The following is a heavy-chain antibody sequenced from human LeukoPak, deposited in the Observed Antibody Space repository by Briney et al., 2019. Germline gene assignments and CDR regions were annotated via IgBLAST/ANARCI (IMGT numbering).Heavy chain of an antibody. J-gene: IGHJ4*02. Sequence: ASVKVSCKASGYTFTGYYMHWVRQAPGQGPEWMGRINPNSGGTNYAQKFQGRVTMTRDTSISTAYMELSRLRSYDTAVYYCARGGYCSSASCYLRTSGFDYWGQGTLVTVSS. CDR1: GYTFTGYY. CDR2: INPNSGGT. CDR3: ARGGYCSSASCYLRTSGFDY. V-gene: IGHV1-2*06. D-gene: IGHD2-2*01.